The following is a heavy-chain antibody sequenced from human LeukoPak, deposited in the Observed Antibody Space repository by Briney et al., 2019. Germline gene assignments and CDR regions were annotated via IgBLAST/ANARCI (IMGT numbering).Heavy chain of an antibody. V-gene: IGHV1-8*01. CDR1: GYTFTSYV. CDR3: TTAMIVVVTPGMFDY. D-gene: IGHD3-22*01. J-gene: IGHJ4*02. Sequence: ASVKVSCKASGYTFTSYVINWVRQATGQGLEWMGWMNPNSGNTDYAQKLQGRVTMTRNTSISTAYMELSSLRSEDTAVYYCTTAMIVVVTPGMFDYWGQGTLVTVSS. CDR2: MNPNSGNT.